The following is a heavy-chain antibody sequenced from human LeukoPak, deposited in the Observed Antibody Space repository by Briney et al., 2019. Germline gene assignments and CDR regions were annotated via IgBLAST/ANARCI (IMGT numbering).Heavy chain of an antibody. CDR2: ISYDGSNE. CDR1: GFTFSSYV. J-gene: IGHJ6*03. CDR3: AKVGKAARIIGTTSRYYYYYMDV. Sequence: GGSLRLSCAASGFTFSSYVMHWVRQAPGKGLEWVAIISYDGSNEYYADSVKGRFTISRDNSKNTLYLQMNSLRAEDTAVYYCAKVGKAARIIGTTSRYYYYYMDVWGKGTTVTISS. D-gene: IGHD1-20*01. V-gene: IGHV3-30*04.